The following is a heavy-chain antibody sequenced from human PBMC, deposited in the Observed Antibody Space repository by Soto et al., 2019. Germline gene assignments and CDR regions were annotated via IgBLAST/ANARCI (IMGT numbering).Heavy chain of an antibody. CDR1: GFNFTDYS. D-gene: IGHD4-4*01. V-gene: IGHV3-21*01. CDR2: ISSSTNYI. J-gene: IGHJ4*02. Sequence: GGSLRLSCAASGFNFTDYSMNWVRQAPGKGLEWVSSISSSTNYIYYADSVKGRFTISRDNAKNSVYLQMNSLRVEDTAMYYCARAYSNYVTPDHWGQGTLVTSPQ. CDR3: ARAYSNYVTPDH.